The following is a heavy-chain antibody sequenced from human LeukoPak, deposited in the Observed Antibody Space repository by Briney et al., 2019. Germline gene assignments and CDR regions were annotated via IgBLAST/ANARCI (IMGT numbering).Heavy chain of an antibody. CDR3: ARHAAARWNDCFDY. CDR2: INHSGST. CDR1: GGSFSGYY. D-gene: IGHD1-1*01. V-gene: IGHV4-34*01. J-gene: IGHJ4*02. Sequence: PSETLSLTCAVYGGSFSGYYWSWIRQPPGKGLEWIGEINHSGSTNYNPSLKSRVTISVDTSKNQFSLKLSSVTAADTAVYYCARHAAARWNDCFDYWGQGTLVTVSS.